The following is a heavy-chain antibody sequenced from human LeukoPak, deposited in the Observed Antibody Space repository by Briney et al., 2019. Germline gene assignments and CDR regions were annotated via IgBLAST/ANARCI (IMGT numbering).Heavy chain of an antibody. J-gene: IGHJ4*02. CDR3: ARGSTSDWPLEY. CDR1: GYTFTSYA. V-gene: IGHV1-3*01. Sequence: ASVKVSCKASGYTFTSYAIHWVRQAPGQRLEWMGWINAYNGDTDYSQKFQGRVTITRDTFASIVYMEVSTLRSEDTAVYYCARGSTSDWPLEYWGRGILVSVSS. CDR2: INAYNGDT. D-gene: IGHD2-21*02.